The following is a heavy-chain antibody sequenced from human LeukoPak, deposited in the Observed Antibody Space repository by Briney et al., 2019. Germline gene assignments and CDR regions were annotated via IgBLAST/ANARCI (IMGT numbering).Heavy chain of an antibody. Sequence: QAGGSLRLSCAASRFTFSYYWMTWVRQAPGKGVEWVANTKQDASDKHYADSVKGRFTISRDNAKNSLYPQMNSLRVEDTAVYYCLGGVAADYWGRGTLVTVSS. J-gene: IGHJ4*02. V-gene: IGHV3-7*01. CDR2: TKQDASDK. CDR3: LGGVAADY. CDR1: RFTFSYYW. D-gene: IGHD3-16*01.